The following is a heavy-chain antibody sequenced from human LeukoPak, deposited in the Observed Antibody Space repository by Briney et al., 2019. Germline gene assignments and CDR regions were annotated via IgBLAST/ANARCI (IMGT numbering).Heavy chain of an antibody. Sequence: GGSLRLSCAASGFTFSSYAMSWVRQAPGKGLEWVSAISGSGGSTYYADSVKGRFTISRDNAKNSLYLQMNSLRAEDTAVYYCARYSYYDFWSGYLYYFDYWGQGALVTVSS. V-gene: IGHV3-23*01. D-gene: IGHD3-3*01. CDR2: ISGSGGST. CDR3: ARYSYYDFWSGYLYYFDY. CDR1: GFTFSSYA. J-gene: IGHJ4*02.